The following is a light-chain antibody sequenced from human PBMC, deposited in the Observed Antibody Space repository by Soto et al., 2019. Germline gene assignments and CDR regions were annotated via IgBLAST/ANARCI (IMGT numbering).Light chain of an antibody. Sequence: QSVLTQPASVSGSPGHSIAISCTGTSSDVGGYNFVSWYQHHPGKAPKLLIYDVTYRPSGVSDRFSASKSGNTASLTISGLQTEDEADYYCSSHTSSRTLVFGTGTKATVL. CDR3: SSHTSSRTLV. V-gene: IGLV2-14*03. J-gene: IGLJ1*01. CDR1: SSDVGGYNF. CDR2: DVT.